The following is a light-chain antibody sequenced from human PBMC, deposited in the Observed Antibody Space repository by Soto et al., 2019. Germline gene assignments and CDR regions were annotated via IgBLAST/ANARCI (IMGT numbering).Light chain of an antibody. CDR2: AAS. CDR1: QGISNY. V-gene: IGKV1-27*01. J-gene: IGKJ1*01. Sequence: GDRVTITCRARQGISNYLAWYQQKPGKVPKLLIYAASTLQSGVPSRFSGSGSGTDFTLTISSLQPEDVATYYCQKYESAPWRFGQGKKVEIK. CDR3: QKYESAPWR.